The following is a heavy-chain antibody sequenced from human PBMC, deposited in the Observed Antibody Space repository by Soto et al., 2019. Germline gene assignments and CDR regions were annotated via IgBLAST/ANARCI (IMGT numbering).Heavy chain of an antibody. Sequence: SVKVSCKASGNTLSSYAFTWLRQAPGKGFELMGTIIPILRTTEYEQKFQGRVTITADESTTTVYMELSGLTSGDTGIYLCARGYQPILHFDLWGQGTLVTVSS. J-gene: IGHJ4*02. CDR2: IIPILRTT. CDR1: GNTLSSYA. V-gene: IGHV1-69*11. CDR3: ARGYQPILHFDL. D-gene: IGHD2-15*01.